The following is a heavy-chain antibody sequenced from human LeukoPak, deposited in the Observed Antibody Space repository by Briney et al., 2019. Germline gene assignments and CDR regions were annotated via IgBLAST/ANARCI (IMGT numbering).Heavy chain of an antibody. CDR1: GGSIGSGIYS. Sequence: SQTLSLTCSVSGGSIGSGIYSWSWLRQPPGKGLEWIGYIFHTGSTSYNPSLKSRVTISVDTSKNQFSPKLSSVTAADTAMYYCVRDGDYYDSGGYGNIWGQGTLVTVSS. D-gene: IGHD3-22*01. CDR2: IFHTGST. V-gene: IGHV4-30-2*01. J-gene: IGHJ4*02. CDR3: VRDGDYYDSGGYGNI.